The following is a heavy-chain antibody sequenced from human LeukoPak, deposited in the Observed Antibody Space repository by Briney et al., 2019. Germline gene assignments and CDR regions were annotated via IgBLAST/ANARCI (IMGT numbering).Heavy chain of an antibody. J-gene: IGHJ6*03. CDR2: IYYSGST. D-gene: IGHD4-17*01. Sequence: SETLSLTCTVSGGSISSYYWSWIRQPPGKGLEWLGYIYYSGSTNYNPSLKSRVTISVDTSKNQFSLKLSSVTAADTAVYYCARVKYGDYYYYYMDVWGKGTTVTVSS. V-gene: IGHV4-59*01. CDR1: GGSISSYY. CDR3: ARVKYGDYYYYYMDV.